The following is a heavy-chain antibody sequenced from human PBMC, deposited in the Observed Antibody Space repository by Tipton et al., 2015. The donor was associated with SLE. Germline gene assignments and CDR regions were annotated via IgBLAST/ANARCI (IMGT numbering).Heavy chain of an antibody. V-gene: IGHV3-21*01. CDR3: AKVRSGGYFPLDS. CDR1: GFSFSDYN. CDR2: ISGGSSYI. J-gene: IGHJ4*02. D-gene: IGHD5-18*01. Sequence: SLRLSCAASGFSFSDYNMNWVRQAPGKGLEWISYISGGSSYIYYADSVKGRFTGSRDNAKELLFLQMDSLRVEDTGIYYCAKVRSGGYFPLDSWGQGTLVTVSA.